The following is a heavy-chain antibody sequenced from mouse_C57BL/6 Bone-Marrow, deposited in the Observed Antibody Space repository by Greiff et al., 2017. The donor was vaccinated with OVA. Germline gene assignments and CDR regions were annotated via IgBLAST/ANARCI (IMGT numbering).Heavy chain of an antibody. CDR3: ARDITTVVAWYFDV. Sequence: EVQRVESGGGLVKPGGSLKLSCAASGFTFSDYGMHWVRQAPEKGLEWVAYISSGSSTIYYADTVKGRFTISRDNAKNTLFLQMTSLRSEDTAMYYCARDITTVVAWYFDVWGTGTTVTVSS. J-gene: IGHJ1*03. V-gene: IGHV5-17*01. D-gene: IGHD1-1*01. CDR1: GFTFSDYG. CDR2: ISSGSSTI.